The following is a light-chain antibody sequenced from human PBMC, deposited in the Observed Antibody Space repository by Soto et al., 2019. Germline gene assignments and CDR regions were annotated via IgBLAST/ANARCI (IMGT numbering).Light chain of an antibody. CDR1: RSVSSN. V-gene: IGKV3-20*01. CDR2: GTS. CDR3: QQYGSSPWT. Sequence: DIVMTQSPATLSVSPGERATLSCRASRSVSSNLAWYQQKPGQAPRLLIYGTSSRATGIPDRFSGSGSGTDFTLTINGLEPEDFAMYFCQQYGSSPWTFGQGTKVDI. J-gene: IGKJ1*01.